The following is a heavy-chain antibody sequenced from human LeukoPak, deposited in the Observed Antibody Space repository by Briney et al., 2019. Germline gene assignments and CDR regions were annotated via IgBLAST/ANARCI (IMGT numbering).Heavy chain of an antibody. V-gene: IGHV1-2*02. D-gene: IGHD3-22*01. J-gene: IGHJ3*02. CDR1: GYTFTGYY. CDR3: ARDQYYYDSSGYYGLGAFDI. CDR2: INPNSGDT. Sequence: ASVKVSCKASGYTFTGYYMHWVRQAPGQGPEWMGWINPNSGDTNYAQKFQGRVTMTRDTSISTAYMELSRLRSDDTAVYYCARDQYYYDSSGYYGLGAFDIWGQGTMVTVSS.